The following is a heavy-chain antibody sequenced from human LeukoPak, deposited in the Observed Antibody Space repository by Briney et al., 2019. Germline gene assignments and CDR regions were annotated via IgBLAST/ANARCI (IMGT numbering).Heavy chain of an antibody. V-gene: IGHV4-34*01. D-gene: IGHD6-19*01. CDR2: INHSGST. CDR1: GGSFSGYY. CDR3: ARVPGYSSGWYVHY. J-gene: IGHJ4*02. Sequence: SETLSLTCAVYGGSFSGYYWSWIRQPPGKGLEWIGEINHSGSTNYNPSLKSRVTISVDTSKNQFSLKLSSVTAADTAVYYCARVPGYSSGWYVHYWSQGTLVTVSS.